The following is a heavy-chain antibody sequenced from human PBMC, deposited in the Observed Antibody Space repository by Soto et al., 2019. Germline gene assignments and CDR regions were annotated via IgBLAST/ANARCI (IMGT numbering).Heavy chain of an antibody. CDR1: GGSISGYY. J-gene: IGHJ4*02. V-gene: IGHV4-59*01. Sequence: SETLSLTCTVSGGSISGYYWSWIRQPPGKGLEWIGYIYYSGSTIYNPSLKSRVTISVDTSKNQFSLKLSSVTAAETAVYYCARDRYDSSGYYFFDFCGQGTLVTVSS. CDR2: IYYSGST. CDR3: ARDRYDSSGYYFFDF. D-gene: IGHD3-22*01.